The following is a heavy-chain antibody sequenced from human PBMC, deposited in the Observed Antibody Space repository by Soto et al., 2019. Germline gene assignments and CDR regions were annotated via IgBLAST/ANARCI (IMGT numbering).Heavy chain of an antibody. CDR2: IYYSGST. CDR1: GGSISSYY. D-gene: IGHD7-27*01. V-gene: IGHV4-59*01. Sequence: SETLSLTCTVSGGSISSYYWSWIRQPPGKGLEWIGYIYYSGSTNYNPSLKSRVTISVDTSKNQFSLKLSSVTAADTAVYYCARGTGDISPLYFDYWGQGTLVTVSS. CDR3: ARGTGDISPLYFDY. J-gene: IGHJ4*02.